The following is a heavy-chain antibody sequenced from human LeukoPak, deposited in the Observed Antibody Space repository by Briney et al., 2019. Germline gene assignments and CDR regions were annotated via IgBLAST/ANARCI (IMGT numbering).Heavy chain of an antibody. J-gene: IGHJ4*02. Sequence: GGSLRLSCAATGFTVSSDYMSWVRQAPGKGLEWVAVISSDGNNKDYADSLKGRFTISRDNSKNTLYLQMNSLRAEDTAMYYCAKKYPGGLIEPPDYWGQGTLVTVSS. CDR2: ISSDGNNK. CDR1: GFTVSSDY. D-gene: IGHD3-16*01. CDR3: AKKYPGGLIEPPDY. V-gene: IGHV3-30*18.